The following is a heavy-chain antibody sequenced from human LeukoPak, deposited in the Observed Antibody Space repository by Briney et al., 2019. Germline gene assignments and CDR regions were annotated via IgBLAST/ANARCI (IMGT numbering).Heavy chain of an antibody. Sequence: ASVKVSCKASGYTFTSYGISWVRQAPGQGLEWMGWISAYNGNTNYAQKLQGRVTMTTDTSTSTAYMELRSLRSDDTAVYYCASSTMGVVPAAIEEDAFDIWGQGTMVTVSS. CDR2: ISAYNGNT. CDR3: ASSTMGVVPAAIEEDAFDI. CDR1: GYTFTSYG. V-gene: IGHV1-18*01. J-gene: IGHJ3*02. D-gene: IGHD2-2*01.